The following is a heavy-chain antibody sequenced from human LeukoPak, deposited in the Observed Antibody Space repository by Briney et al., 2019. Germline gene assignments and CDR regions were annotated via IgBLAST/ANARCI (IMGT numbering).Heavy chain of an antibody. J-gene: IGHJ6*02. CDR1: GFTFDDYA. Sequence: GRSLRLSCAASGFTFDDYAMHWVRQAPGKGLEWVSGISWNSASIGYADSVKGRFTISRDNAKNTLYLQMNSLRAEDTAVYYCGRGRYYAMDVWGQGTTVTVSS. CDR3: GRGRYYAMDV. CDR2: ISWNSASI. V-gene: IGHV3-9*01.